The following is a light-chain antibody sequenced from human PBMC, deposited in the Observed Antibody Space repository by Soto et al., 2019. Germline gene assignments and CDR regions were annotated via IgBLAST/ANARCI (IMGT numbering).Light chain of an antibody. V-gene: IGLV2-14*01. J-gene: IGLJ1*01. CDR2: EVS. CDR1: SSDVGGYNY. CDR3: SSYGSTSTRYV. Sequence: QSALTQPASVSGSPGQSITISCTGTSSDVGGYNYVSWYQQHPGKAPKLMIYEVSNRPSGVSNRFSGSKSGNTASPTISGLQAEDEGDYFCSSYGSTSTRYVFGTGTKVTVL.